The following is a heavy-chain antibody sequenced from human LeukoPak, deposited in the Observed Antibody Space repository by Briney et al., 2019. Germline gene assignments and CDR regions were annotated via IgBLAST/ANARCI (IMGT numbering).Heavy chain of an antibody. CDR2: IYTSGST. V-gene: IGHV4-4*07. J-gene: IGHJ4*02. CDR1: GGSISSYY. Sequence: SETLSLTCTVSGGSISSYYWSWIRQPAGKGLEWIGRIYTSGSTNYNPSLKRRVTMSVDTSKNQFSLKLSSVTAADTAVYYCATGSGSYQNFDYWGQGTLVTVSS. D-gene: IGHD1-26*01. CDR3: ATGSGSYQNFDY.